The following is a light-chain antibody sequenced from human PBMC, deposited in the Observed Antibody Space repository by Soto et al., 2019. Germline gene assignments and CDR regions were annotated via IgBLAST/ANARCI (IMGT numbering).Light chain of an antibody. Sequence: QSVLTQPPSVSGAPGQRVTISCTGSSSNIGAGYDVHWYQQLPGTAPKILIYGNSNRPSGVPDRFSGSESGTSASLAITGLQAEDGADYYCQSYESSLSGWVFGGGTKLTVL. CDR2: GNS. CDR1: SSNIGAGYD. CDR3: QSYESSLSGWV. J-gene: IGLJ3*02. V-gene: IGLV1-40*01.